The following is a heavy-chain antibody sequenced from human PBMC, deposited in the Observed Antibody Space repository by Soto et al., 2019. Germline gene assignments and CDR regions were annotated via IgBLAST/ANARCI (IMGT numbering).Heavy chain of an antibody. CDR1: GYTFTSYG. D-gene: IGHD6-13*01. V-gene: IGHV1-18*04. Sequence: QVQLVQSGAEVKKPGASVKVSCKASGYTFTSYGISWVRQAPGQGLEWVGWISAYNGNTHYAQKLQGTDTMTTDTSTSTANMELRSLRSDYAAVYYCARVKDSSSWDPNYDDNYAIDVWGEGTTVTV. J-gene: IGHJ6*02. CDR2: ISAYNGNT. CDR3: ARVKDSSSWDPNYDDNYAIDV.